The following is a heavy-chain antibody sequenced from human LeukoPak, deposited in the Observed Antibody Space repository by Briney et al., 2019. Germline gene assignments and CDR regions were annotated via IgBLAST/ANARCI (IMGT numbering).Heavy chain of an antibody. V-gene: IGHV3-66*01. J-gene: IGHJ4*02. D-gene: IGHD6-19*01. Sequence: GRSLRLSCAASGFTVSSNYMSWVRQAPGKGLEWVSVIYSGGSTYYADSVKGRFTISRDNSKNTLYLQMNSLSAEDTAVYYCARDPHSSGVPSDYWGQGTLVTVSS. CDR3: ARDPHSSGVPSDY. CDR2: IYSGGST. CDR1: GFTVSSNY.